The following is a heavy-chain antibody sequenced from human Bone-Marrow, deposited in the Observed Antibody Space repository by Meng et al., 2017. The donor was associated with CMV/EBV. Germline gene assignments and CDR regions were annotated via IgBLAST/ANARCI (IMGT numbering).Heavy chain of an antibody. V-gene: IGHV4-61*01. CDR2: IYYSGST. CDR1: GGSVSSGSYY. J-gene: IGHJ6*02. Sequence: ETRSLTCTVSGGSVSSGSYYWSWIRQPPGKGLEWIGYIYYSGSTNYNPSLKSRVTISVDTSKNQFSLKLSSVTAADTAVYYCAIDTLYYYYGMDVWVQGTTVTVSS. CDR3: AIDTLYYYYGMDV.